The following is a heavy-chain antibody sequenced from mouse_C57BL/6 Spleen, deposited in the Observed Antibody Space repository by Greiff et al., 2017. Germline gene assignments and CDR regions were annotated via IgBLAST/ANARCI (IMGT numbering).Heavy chain of an antibody. D-gene: IGHD3-2*02. CDR1: GYTFTDYN. CDR3: ARQLRQGFDY. J-gene: IGHJ2*01. CDR2: INPNNGGT. V-gene: IGHV1-18*01. Sequence: VQLQQSGPELVKPGASVKIPCKASGYTFTDYNMDWVKQSHGKSLEWIGDINPNNGGTIYTPKFKGKATLTVDKSSSTAYMERRSLTSEDTAVYYCARQLRQGFDYWGQGTTLTVSS.